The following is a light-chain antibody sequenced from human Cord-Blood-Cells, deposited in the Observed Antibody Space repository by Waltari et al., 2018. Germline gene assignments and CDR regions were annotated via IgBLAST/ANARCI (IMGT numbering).Light chain of an antibody. CDR3: CSYAGSYAFEV. V-gene: IGLV2-11*01. J-gene: IGLJ3*02. Sequence: QSALTQPRSVSGSPGQSVTISCTGTSSDVGGYNYVSWYQQHPGKAPKLMIYDVSKRPAGVPYRFSGSKSVNTASLTISGLQAEDEADYYCCSYAGSYAFEVFGGGTKLTVL. CDR1: SSDVGGYNY. CDR2: DVS.